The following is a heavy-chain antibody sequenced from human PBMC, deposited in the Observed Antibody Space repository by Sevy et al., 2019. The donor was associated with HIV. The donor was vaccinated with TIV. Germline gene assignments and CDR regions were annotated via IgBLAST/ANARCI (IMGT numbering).Heavy chain of an antibody. J-gene: IGHJ6*02. Sequence: GGSLRLSCAASGFTFSNYGMHWVRQAPGKGLEWVAFIRFDATIKYYRDSVKGRLTISRDNSKITRYLQMNSLRAEDTTVYFCAKVLRIVEIPAAIDYYYGMDVWGQGTTVTVSS. CDR1: GFTFSNYG. CDR2: IRFDATIK. D-gene: IGHD2-2*01. CDR3: AKVLRIVEIPAAIDYYYGMDV. V-gene: IGHV3-30*02.